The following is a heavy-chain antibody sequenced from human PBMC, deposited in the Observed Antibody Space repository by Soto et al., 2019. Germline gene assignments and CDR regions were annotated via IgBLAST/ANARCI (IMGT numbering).Heavy chain of an antibody. D-gene: IGHD3-10*01. Sequence: QVQLVQSGAEVKKPGASVKISCKTSGYTFMTYALHWVRQAPGQRPEWMGWINPGNGNTEYSQKLQCRVTITMDTSASTVFMEVANMTSEDTAVYYCARVRMLWYGELSHWGQGTQVIVSA. CDR3: ARVRMLWYGELSH. J-gene: IGHJ4*02. V-gene: IGHV1-3*01. CDR2: INPGNGNT. CDR1: GYTFMTYA.